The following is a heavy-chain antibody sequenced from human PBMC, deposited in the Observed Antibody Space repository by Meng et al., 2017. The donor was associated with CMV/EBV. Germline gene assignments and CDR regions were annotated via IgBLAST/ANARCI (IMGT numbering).Heavy chain of an antibody. V-gene: IGHV1-69*05. J-gene: IGHJ3*02. D-gene: IGHD2-2*02. Sequence: SVKVSCKASGGTFSSYGISWVRQAPGQGLEWMGGIIPIFGTANYAQKFQGRVTITTDESTSTDYMELSSLRPEDTAVYYCATCSSTSCYTDDAFDIWGQGTMVTVSS. CDR2: IIPIFGTA. CDR1: GGTFSSYG. CDR3: ATCSSTSCYTDDAFDI.